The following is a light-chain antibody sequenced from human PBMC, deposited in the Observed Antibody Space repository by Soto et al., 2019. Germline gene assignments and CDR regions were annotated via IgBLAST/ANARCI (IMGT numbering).Light chain of an antibody. CDR3: QQYGSSYPWT. Sequence: EIVLTQSPGTLSLSPGERATLSCRASQSVSSNYLAWYQQKPGQAPRLLIYGASSRATGIPHRFSGSGSRTDFTLTIRRLEPEGFAVYYCQQYGSSYPWTFGQGTKVEIK. J-gene: IGKJ1*01. V-gene: IGKV3-20*01. CDR1: QSVSSNY. CDR2: GAS.